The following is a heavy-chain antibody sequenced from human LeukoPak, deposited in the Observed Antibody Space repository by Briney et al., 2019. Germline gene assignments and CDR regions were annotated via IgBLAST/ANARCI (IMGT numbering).Heavy chain of an antibody. CDR2: IYHSGST. CDR3: AREESYYGSGSYYNGPTWFDP. V-gene: IGHV4-38-2*02. CDR1: GYSISSGYY. D-gene: IGHD3-10*01. J-gene: IGHJ5*02. Sequence: SETLSLTCTVSGYSISSGYYWGWIRQPPGKGLEWIGSIYHSGSTYYNPSLKSRVTISVDTSKNQFSLKLSSVTAADTAVYYCAREESYYGSGSYYNGPTWFDPWGQGTLVTVSS.